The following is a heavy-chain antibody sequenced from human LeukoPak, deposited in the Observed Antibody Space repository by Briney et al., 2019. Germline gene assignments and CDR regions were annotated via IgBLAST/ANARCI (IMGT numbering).Heavy chain of an antibody. CDR3: AGGYGDYGGLNFGA. V-gene: IGHV4-39*07. D-gene: IGHD4-17*01. CDR1: GGSISSSSYY. Sequence: PSETLSLTCTVSGGSISSSSYYWGWLRQPPGKGLEWIGSIYYSGSTYYNPSLKSRVTISVDTSKNQFSLKLSSVTAADTAVYYCAGGYGDYGGLNFGAWGQGTLVTVSS. CDR2: IYYSGST. J-gene: IGHJ4*02.